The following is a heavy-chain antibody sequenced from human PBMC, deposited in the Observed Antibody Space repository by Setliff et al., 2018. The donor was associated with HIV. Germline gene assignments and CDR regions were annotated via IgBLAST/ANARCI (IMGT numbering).Heavy chain of an antibody. V-gene: IGHV3-21*01. D-gene: IGHD3-10*01. CDR1: GFTFSDSA. Sequence: GSLRLSCVASGFTFSDSAMNWVRQAPGKGLEWVSSISSSSSYIYYADSVKGRFTVSRDNSGNTVYLEMRDLRPDDAAIYYCARGRRITVVRGPDNWGQGTPVTVSS. CDR3: ARGRRITVVRGPDN. CDR2: ISSSSSYI. J-gene: IGHJ4*02.